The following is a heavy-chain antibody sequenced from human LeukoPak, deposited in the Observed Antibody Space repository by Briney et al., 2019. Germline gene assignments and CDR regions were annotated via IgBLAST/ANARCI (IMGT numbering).Heavy chain of an antibody. J-gene: IGHJ1*01. CDR1: GFTFSSYG. Sequence: GGSLRLSCAASGFTFSSYGMHWVRQAPGKGLEWVAFIRYDGSNKYYADSVKGRFTISRDNSKNTLYLQMNSLRAEDTAVYYCAKDHFGPLAVPAAIQYFQHWGQGTLVTVSS. D-gene: IGHD2-2*01. CDR3: AKDHFGPLAVPAAIQYFQH. V-gene: IGHV3-30*02. CDR2: IRYDGSNK.